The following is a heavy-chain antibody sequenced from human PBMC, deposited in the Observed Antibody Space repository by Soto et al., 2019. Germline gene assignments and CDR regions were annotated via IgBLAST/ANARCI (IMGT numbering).Heavy chain of an antibody. CDR2: ISAYNGNT. Sequence: ASVKVSCKASGYTFTSYGISWVRQAPGQGLEWMGWISAYNGNTNYAQKLQGRVTMTTDTSTSTAYMELRSLRSDDTAVYYCARENTYYDFWSGYYVDYWFDTWRYGTLVTVSS. V-gene: IGHV1-18*01. D-gene: IGHD3-3*01. CDR1: GYTFTSYG. CDR3: ARENTYYDFWSGYYVDYWFDT. J-gene: IGHJ5*01.